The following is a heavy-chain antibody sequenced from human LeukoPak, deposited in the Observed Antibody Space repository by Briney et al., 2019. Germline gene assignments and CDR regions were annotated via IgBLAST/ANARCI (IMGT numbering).Heavy chain of an antibody. CDR2: ISSSSSYI. V-gene: IGHV3-21*03. CDR3: TTDILWDLYRFDY. D-gene: IGHD2-21*01. CDR1: GFTFSSYS. Sequence: PGGSLRLSCAASGFTFSSYSMNWVRQAPGKGLEWVSSISSSSSYIYYADSVKGRFTISRDNAKNSLYLQMNSLKTEDTAMYYCTTDILWDLYRFDYWGQGTLVTVSS. J-gene: IGHJ4*02.